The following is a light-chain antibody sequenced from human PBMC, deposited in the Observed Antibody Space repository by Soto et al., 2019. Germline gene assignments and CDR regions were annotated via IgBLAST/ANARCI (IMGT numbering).Light chain of an antibody. Sequence: DIQMTQSPSSVSASVGDRVTITCRASQDISNWLACYQQKPGKAPKLLIYAASNLQSGVPSRFSGSGSGTDFTLTISSLQPEDFATYYCQQANSFPPLTFGGGTKVEIK. CDR2: AAS. J-gene: IGKJ4*01. CDR1: QDISNW. V-gene: IGKV1-12*01. CDR3: QQANSFPPLT.